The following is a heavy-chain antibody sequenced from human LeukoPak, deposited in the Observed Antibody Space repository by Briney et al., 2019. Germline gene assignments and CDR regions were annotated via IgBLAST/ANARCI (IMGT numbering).Heavy chain of an antibody. CDR2: INPNSGGT. J-gene: IGHJ3*02. V-gene: IGHV1-2*04. Sequence: ASVKVSCKASGYSFTGYYIHWVRQAPGQGLEWMGWINPNSGGTNYAQKFQGWVTMTRDTSISTAYVELSRLRSDDTAVCYCARAQTGIAAPFDIWGQGTMVTVSS. D-gene: IGHD6-13*01. CDR1: GYSFTGYY. CDR3: ARAQTGIAAPFDI.